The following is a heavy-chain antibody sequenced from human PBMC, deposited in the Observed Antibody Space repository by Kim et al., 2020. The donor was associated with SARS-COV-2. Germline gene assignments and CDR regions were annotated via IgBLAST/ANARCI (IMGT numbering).Heavy chain of an antibody. V-gene: IGHV1-69*13. D-gene: IGHD3-9*01. CDR3: ARSLTTFSGINWFDP. CDR1: GGTFSSYA. CDR2: IIPIFGTA. J-gene: IGHJ5*02. Sequence: SVKVSCKASGGTFSSYAISWVRQAPGQGLEWMGGIIPIFGTANYAQKFQGRVTITADESTSTAYMELSSLRSEDTAVYYCARSLTTFSGINWFDPWGQGTLVTVSS.